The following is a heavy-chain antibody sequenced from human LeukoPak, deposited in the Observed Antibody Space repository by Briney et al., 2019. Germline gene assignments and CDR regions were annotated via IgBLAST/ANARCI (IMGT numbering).Heavy chain of an antibody. D-gene: IGHD1-26*01. V-gene: IGHV3-33*06. CDR3: AKGVGSTGSYFDY. CDR1: GFTFSSYG. Sequence: AGGSLRLSCAASGFTFSSYGMHWVRQAPGKGLEGVAVIWYDGSNKYYADSVKGRFTISRDNSKDTLYLQMNSLRADDTAVYYCAKGVGSTGSYFDYWGQGTLVTVSS. J-gene: IGHJ4*02. CDR2: IWYDGSNK.